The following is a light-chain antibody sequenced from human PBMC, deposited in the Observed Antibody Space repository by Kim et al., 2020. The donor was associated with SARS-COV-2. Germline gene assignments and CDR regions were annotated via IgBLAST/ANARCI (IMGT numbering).Light chain of an antibody. Sequence: QPVLTQSPSASASLGPSVKLTCTLSNGHYNYAIAWHQQQPGKGPRYLMKVNSDGSHSKGDGIPDRFSGSSSGAERYLTISSLQSDDEADYYCQTWGPGIRVFGGGTKVTVL. CDR3: QTWGPGIRV. V-gene: IGLV4-69*01. J-gene: IGLJ3*02. CDR2: VNSDGSH. CDR1: NGHYNYA.